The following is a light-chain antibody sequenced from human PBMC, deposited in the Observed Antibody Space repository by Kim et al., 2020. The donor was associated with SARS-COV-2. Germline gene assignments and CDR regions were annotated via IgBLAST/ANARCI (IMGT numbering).Light chain of an antibody. CDR3: QQYLSNPLT. Sequence: ATINCKSSQNLLHSSNNQNYVAWYQQKPGQPPKLLIYWASMRESGVPDRFSGSGSGTDFTLSISSLQAEDVAVYYCQQYLSNPLTFGGGTKVDIK. CDR2: WAS. J-gene: IGKJ4*01. V-gene: IGKV4-1*01. CDR1: QNLLHSSNNQNY.